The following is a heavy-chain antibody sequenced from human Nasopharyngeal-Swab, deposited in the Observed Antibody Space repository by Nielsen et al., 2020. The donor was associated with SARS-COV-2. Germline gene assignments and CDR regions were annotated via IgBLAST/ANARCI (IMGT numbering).Heavy chain of an antibody. CDR3: AKDLGQQRALGY. CDR1: GFTFSSYG. D-gene: IGHD6-13*01. CDR2: ISYDGSNK. V-gene: IGHV3-30*18. J-gene: IGHJ4*02. Sequence: GGSLRLSCAASGFTFSSYGMHWVRQAPGKGLEWVAVISYDGSNKYYADSVKGRFTTSRDNSKNTLYLQMNSLRAEDTAVYYCAKDLGQQRALGYWGQGTLVTVSS.